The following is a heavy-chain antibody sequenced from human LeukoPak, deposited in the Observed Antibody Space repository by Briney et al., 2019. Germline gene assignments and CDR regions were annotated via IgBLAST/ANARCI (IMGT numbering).Heavy chain of an antibody. V-gene: IGHV4-59*11. CDR1: GGSISSHY. CDR3: ARGVYIAAAQYGY. Sequence: SETLSLMCTVSGGSISSHYGSWIRQPPGKGLEWIGYIYYSGTTNYNPSLKRRVTITVDTSKNQFSLKLSSVTAADTAVYYCARGVYIAAAQYGYWGQGTLVTVSS. J-gene: IGHJ4*02. D-gene: IGHD6-13*01. CDR2: IYYSGTT.